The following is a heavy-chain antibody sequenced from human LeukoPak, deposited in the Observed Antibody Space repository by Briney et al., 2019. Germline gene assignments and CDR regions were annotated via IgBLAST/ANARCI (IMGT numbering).Heavy chain of an antibody. CDR3: ARAPAIPSPDAFDI. V-gene: IGHV1-18*01. Sequence: AASVKVSCKASGGTFSSYAISWVRQAPGQGLEWMGWISAYNGNTNYAQKLQGRVTMTTDTSTSTAYTELRSLRSDDTAVYYCARAPAIPSPDAFDIWGQGTMVTVSS. D-gene: IGHD2-2*02. J-gene: IGHJ3*02. CDR2: ISAYNGNT. CDR1: GGTFSSYA.